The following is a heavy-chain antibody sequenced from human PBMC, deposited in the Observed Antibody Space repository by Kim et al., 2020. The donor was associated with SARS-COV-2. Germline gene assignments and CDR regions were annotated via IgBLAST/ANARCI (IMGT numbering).Heavy chain of an antibody. CDR1: GFIFSSYA. J-gene: IGHJ4*02. CDR3: AKDRDFTLLWFGELSPSFDC. V-gene: IGHV3-23*01. D-gene: IGHD3-10*01. Sequence: GGSLRLSCAASGFIFSSYAMSWVRQAPGKGLEWVSAISGSGGSTYYADSVKGRLTISRDNSKNTLYLQMNSLRAEDTAVYYCAKDRDFTLLWFGELSPSFDCWGQGTLVTVSS. CDR2: ISGSGGST.